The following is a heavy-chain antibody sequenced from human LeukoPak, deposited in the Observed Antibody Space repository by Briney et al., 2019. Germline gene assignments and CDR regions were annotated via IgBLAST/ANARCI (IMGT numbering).Heavy chain of an antibody. CDR3: AKDLFRIPTIDY. J-gene: IGHJ4*02. V-gene: IGHV3-30*18. CDR1: GFTFSTYG. D-gene: IGHD1-1*01. Sequence: GGSLRLSCVASGFTFSTYGMHWVRQAPGKGLEWVAVISYDGSNTYYADSVKGRFTISRDNSKNRLYPQMSSLRAEDTAVYYCAKDLFRIPTIDYWGQGTLVTVSS. CDR2: ISYDGSNT.